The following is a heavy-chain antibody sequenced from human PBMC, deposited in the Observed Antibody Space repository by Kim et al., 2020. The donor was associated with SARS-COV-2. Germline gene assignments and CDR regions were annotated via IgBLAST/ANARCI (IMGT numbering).Heavy chain of an antibody. CDR2: ISSSSSYI. CDR1: GFTFSSYS. Sequence: GSLRLSCAASGFTFSSYSMNWVRQAPGKGLEWVSSISSSSSYIFYADSVKGRFTISRDNAKNSLYLQMNSLRAEDTAVYYCARVSSGSYSPGLDYWGQGTLVTVSS. CDR3: ARVSSGSYSPGLDY. D-gene: IGHD1-26*01. V-gene: IGHV3-21*01. J-gene: IGHJ4*02.